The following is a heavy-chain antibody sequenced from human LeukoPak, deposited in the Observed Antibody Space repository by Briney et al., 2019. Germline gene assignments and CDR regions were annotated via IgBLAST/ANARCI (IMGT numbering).Heavy chain of an antibody. CDR2: ISSGSSYI. D-gene: IGHD3-3*01. Sequence: GGSLRLSCAASGFTFNRYSMNWVRQAPGKGLEWVSSISSGSSYIYYADSVKGRFTISRDNTKNSLYLQMNSLRAEDTAVYYCARDLGYDFSDYWGQGTLVTVSS. V-gene: IGHV3-21*01. CDR1: GFTFNRYS. CDR3: ARDLGYDFSDY. J-gene: IGHJ4*02.